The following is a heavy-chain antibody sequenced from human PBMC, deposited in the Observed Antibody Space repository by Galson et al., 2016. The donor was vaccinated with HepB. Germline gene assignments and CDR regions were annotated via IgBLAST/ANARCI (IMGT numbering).Heavy chain of an antibody. CDR2: ISYDGNNK. J-gene: IGHJ6*02. CDR3: AQDLRGYYDFLFGMDV. Sequence: SLRLSCAASGFSFSNHGMHWVRQAPGKGLEWVAFISYDGNNKYYADSVHGRLTISRGNSKNTLFLKMYSLRAEDTAVYYCAQDLRGYYDFLFGMDVWGQGTTVTVSS. V-gene: IGHV3-30*18. D-gene: IGHD3-3*01. CDR1: GFSFSNHG.